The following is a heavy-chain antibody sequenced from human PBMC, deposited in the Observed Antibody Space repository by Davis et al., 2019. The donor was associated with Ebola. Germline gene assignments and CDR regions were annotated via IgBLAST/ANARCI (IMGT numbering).Heavy chain of an antibody. D-gene: IGHD6-19*01. CDR1: GFTFSRYW. CDR3: ARDRSGTSGWSPFDY. CDR2: IKQDGSEK. V-gene: IGHV3-7*03. Sequence: GGSLRLSCAASGFTFSRYWMSWVRQAPGKGLEWVANIKQDGSEKFYVDSVKGRFTMSRDNAKNSLYLQMNSLRAEDTAVYYCARDRSGTSGWSPFDYWGQGTLVTVSS. J-gene: IGHJ4*02.